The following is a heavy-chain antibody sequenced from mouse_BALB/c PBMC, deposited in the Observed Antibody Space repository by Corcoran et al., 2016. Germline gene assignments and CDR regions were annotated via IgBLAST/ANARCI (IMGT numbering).Heavy chain of an antibody. V-gene: IGHV9-3-1*01. CDR3: AREPYAMDY. J-gene: IGHJ4*01. CDR1: GYTFTNNG. Sequence: QIQLVQSGPELKKPGETVKISCKASGYTFTNNGLNWAKQAPGKGLKWMGWINTYTGESTYADDLKERFAFSLETSASTAYLQIKNLKNEDTATYFCAREPYAMDYWGQGTSVTVSS. CDR2: INTYTGES.